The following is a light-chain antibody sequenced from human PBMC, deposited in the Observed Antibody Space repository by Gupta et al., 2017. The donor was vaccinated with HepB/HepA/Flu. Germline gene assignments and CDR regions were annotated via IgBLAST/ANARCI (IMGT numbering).Light chain of an antibody. CDR1: QSLVHSDGETY. CDR3: RQGTRSPIT. Sequence: DIVLTQTPLSSPVTLGQPASISCRSSQSLVHSDGETYLSWLHQRPGQPPRLLIHKRSKRVSGVPDRFSGSGAGTXFTLKIXMVEAEDVGVYYCRQGTRSPITFGXGTKVEIK. CDR2: KRS. V-gene: IGKV2-24*01. J-gene: IGKJ4*01.